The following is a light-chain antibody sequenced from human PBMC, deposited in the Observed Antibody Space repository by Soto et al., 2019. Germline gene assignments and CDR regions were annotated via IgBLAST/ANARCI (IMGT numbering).Light chain of an antibody. V-gene: IGKV1-5*03. J-gene: IGKJ1*01. CDR3: QQYERFTT. Sequence: DYQVTQSPSTLSASVGDRVTITCRASQNIYTWLAWYQQKPGIAPKLLIHKASTLESGVPSRFSGSGYGTKFTLTLSRLQPEDSATYYCQQYERFTTFGQGTKVDIK. CDR1: QNIYTW. CDR2: KAS.